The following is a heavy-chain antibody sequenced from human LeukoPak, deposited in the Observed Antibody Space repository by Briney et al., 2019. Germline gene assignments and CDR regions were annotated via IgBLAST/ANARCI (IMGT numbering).Heavy chain of an antibody. CDR2: INPKSGCT. J-gene: IGHJ4*02. Sequence: DSVKVSSKPSGYTSTVYYTHWVRQAPGEGREWVGWINPKSGCTNYAQKFQGRVTMSRDTSISTAYMELSRLRSDDTAVYYCARDAGDVTSYFDYWGQGALVTVSS. CDR1: GYTSTVYY. D-gene: IGHD7-27*01. V-gene: IGHV1-2*02. CDR3: ARDAGDVTSYFDY.